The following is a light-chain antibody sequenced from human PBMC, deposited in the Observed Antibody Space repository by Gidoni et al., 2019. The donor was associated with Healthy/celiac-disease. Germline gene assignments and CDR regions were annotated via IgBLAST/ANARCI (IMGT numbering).Light chain of an antibody. CDR2: WAS. V-gene: IGKV4-1*01. CDR3: QQYYSTPRT. CDR1: QSVLYSSNNKNY. J-gene: IGKJ2*01. Sequence: DIVMTQSPDSLAVSLGERATINCKSSQSVLYSSNNKNYLAWYKQKPGQPPKLLIYWASTRESGVPDRFSGSGSGTDFTLTISSLQAEDVAVYYCQQYYSTPRTFGQXTKLEIK.